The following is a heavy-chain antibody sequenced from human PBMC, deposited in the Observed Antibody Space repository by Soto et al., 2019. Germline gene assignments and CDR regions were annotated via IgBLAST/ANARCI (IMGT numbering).Heavy chain of an antibody. CDR3: ARHLQLAVSGLDP. CDR2: IHYRANS. CDR1: GDSISSSSYY. Sequence: SETLSLTCAVSGDSISSSSYYWAWIRQPPGKGLEWIGSIHYRANSYYSPSLKSRITISVDTSKNQISLRLSSVTAADTAVYYCARHLQLAVSGLDPGGQGTLVTVSS. V-gene: IGHV4-39*01. J-gene: IGHJ5*02. D-gene: IGHD3-3*02.